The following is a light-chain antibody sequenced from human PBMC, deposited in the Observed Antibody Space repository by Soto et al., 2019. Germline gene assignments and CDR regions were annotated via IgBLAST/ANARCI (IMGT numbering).Light chain of an antibody. CDR2: GAS. J-gene: IGKJ5*01. CDR3: QQYHNWPPIT. CDR1: QFVSSN. Sequence: EIVMTQSPVTLSVSPGGRAALACRASQFVSSNLAWYQQKPGQAPRLLIYGASTRATGIPARFSGSGSGTEFTLTISNLQSEDFAVYFCQQYHNWPPITFGQGTRLEIK. V-gene: IGKV3D-15*01.